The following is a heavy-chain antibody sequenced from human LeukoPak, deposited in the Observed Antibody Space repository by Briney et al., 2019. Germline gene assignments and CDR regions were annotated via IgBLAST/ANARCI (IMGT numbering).Heavy chain of an antibody. CDR3: ARVGVAGTSNYYGMDV. V-gene: IGHV3-64*01. D-gene: IGHD6-19*01. Sequence: GGSLRLSCAASGFTFSSYAMHWVRQAPGKGLECVSAISSNGGSTYYANSVKGRFTISRDNSKNTLYLQMGSLRAEDMAVYYCARVGVAGTSNYYGMDVWGQGTTVTVSS. CDR1: GFTFSSYA. J-gene: IGHJ6*02. CDR2: ISSNGGST.